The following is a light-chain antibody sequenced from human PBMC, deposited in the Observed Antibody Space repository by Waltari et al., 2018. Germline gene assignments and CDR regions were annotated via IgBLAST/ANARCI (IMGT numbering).Light chain of an antibody. CDR2: GAS. V-gene: IGKV3-20*01. CDR3: QHYVRLPAT. J-gene: IGKJ1*01. CDR1: QRVSRT. Sequence: EIVLTQSPGTLSLSPGERATLSCRASQRVSRTLAWYQQKPGQAPKLLIYGASIRATGIPDRFTGSGSRTDFSLTISSLEPEDFAIYCCQHYVRLPATFGQGTKVEIK.